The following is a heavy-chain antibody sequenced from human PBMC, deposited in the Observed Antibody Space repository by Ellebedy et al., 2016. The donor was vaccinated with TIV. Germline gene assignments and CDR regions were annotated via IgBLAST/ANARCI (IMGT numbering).Heavy chain of an antibody. CDR3: ARRATYDSSGYFFVAYFDL. V-gene: IGHV3-66*01. D-gene: IGHD3-22*01. Sequence: GGSLRLSCAASGFTVSSNYMSWVRQAPGKGLEWVSVIYSGGSTYYADSVKGRFTISRYNAKNSLYRQMNSMRAEDTAVYYSARRATYDSSGYFFVAYFDLWGRGTLVTVSS. CDR1: GFTVSSNY. J-gene: IGHJ2*01. CDR2: IYSGGST.